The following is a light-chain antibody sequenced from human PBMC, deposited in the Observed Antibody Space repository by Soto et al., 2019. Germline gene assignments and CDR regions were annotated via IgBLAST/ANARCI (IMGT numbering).Light chain of an antibody. Sequence: QSALTQPASVSGSLGQSITISCTGTSSDVGRHDLVAWYQHHPGKAPKLIIYEVIKRPSGVSNRFSGSKSGNTASLTISGLQADDEADYYCCSYAGSLWVFGGGTKLTVL. CDR3: CSYAGSLWV. J-gene: IGLJ3*02. V-gene: IGLV2-23*02. CDR2: EVI. CDR1: SSDVGRHDL.